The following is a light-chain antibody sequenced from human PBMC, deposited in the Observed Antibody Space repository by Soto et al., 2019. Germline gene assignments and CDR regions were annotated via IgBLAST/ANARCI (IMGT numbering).Light chain of an antibody. V-gene: IGKV3-20*01. CDR3: QQYGAFPLT. CDR2: DGS. CDR1: QSVINRY. Sequence: EIALTQSPGTLSLSPGERATISCRASQSVINRYLAWYQQKPGQAPRALIFDGSRRPSGVPDRFTGSGSGTDFTLTISRLEPEDFAMYYCQQYGAFPLTFGGGTKVDIK. J-gene: IGKJ4*01.